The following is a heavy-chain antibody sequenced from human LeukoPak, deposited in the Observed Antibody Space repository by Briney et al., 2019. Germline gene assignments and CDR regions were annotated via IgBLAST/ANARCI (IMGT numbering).Heavy chain of an antibody. Sequence: GGSLRLSCAASGFTFSSYAMSWVRQAPGKGLEWVSAISGSGGSTYYADSVKGRFTISRDNSKNTLYLQMNSLRAEDTAVYYCAKDPVIRLIAVAGTGGDYWGQGTLVTVSS. J-gene: IGHJ4*02. CDR2: ISGSGGST. CDR1: GFTFSSYA. V-gene: IGHV3-23*01. D-gene: IGHD6-19*01. CDR3: AKDPVIRLIAVAGTGGDY.